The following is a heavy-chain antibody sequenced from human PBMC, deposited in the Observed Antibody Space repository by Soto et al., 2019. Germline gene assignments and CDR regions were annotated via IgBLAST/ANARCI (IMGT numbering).Heavy chain of an antibody. J-gene: IGHJ6*02. Sequence: PGGSLRLSCAASGFTFSSYWMSWVRQAPGKGLEWVANIKQDGSEKYYVDSVKGRFTISRDNAKNSLYLQMNSLRAEDTAVYYCARDQYYDFWSGYSRTYYYYGMDVWGQGTTVTV. CDR1: GFTFSSYW. V-gene: IGHV3-7*03. CDR2: IKQDGSEK. CDR3: ARDQYYDFWSGYSRTYYYYGMDV. D-gene: IGHD3-3*01.